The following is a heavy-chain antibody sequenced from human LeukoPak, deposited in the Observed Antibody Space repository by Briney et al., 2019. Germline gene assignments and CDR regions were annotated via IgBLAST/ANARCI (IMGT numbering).Heavy chain of an antibody. Sequence: GGSLRLSCAASGFTFRSYVMSWVRQAPGKGLEWVSGISGSGGSTDYADSVKGRFTISRDNSKNTLYLQMNSLRAEDTAVYYCASRLLSAYYYGMDVWGQGTTVTVSS. D-gene: IGHD2-15*01. CDR1: GFTFRSYV. J-gene: IGHJ6*02. CDR3: ASRLLSAYYYGMDV. V-gene: IGHV3-23*01. CDR2: ISGSGGST.